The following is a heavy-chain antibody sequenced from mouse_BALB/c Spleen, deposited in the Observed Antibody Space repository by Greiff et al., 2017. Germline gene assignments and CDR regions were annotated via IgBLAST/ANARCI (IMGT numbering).Heavy chain of an antibody. D-gene: IGHD3-1*01. CDR3: ARRGLHAMDY. CDR1: GFTFSSYG. Sequence: DVKLVESGGDLVKPGGSLKLSCAASGFTFSSYGMSWVRQTPDKRLEWVATISSGGSYTYYPDSVKGRFTISRDNAKNTLYLQMSSLKSEDTAMYYCARRGLHAMDYWGQGTSVTVSS. CDR2: ISSGGSYT. V-gene: IGHV5-6*02. J-gene: IGHJ4*01.